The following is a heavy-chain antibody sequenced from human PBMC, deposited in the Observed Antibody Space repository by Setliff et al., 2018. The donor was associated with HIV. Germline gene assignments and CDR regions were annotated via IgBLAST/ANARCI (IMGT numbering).Heavy chain of an antibody. CDR2: VYYSGST. Sequence: SETLSLTFTVSGGSISSHYWSWIRQPPGKGLEWIGSVYYSGSTKYNPSLKSRVTISVDTSKNQFSLKLSSVTAADTAVYYCARDPGGLYCRSTSCQGGWFDPWGRGTLVTVSS. J-gene: IGHJ5*02. V-gene: IGHV4-59*11. CDR3: ARDPGGLYCRSTSCQGGWFDP. CDR1: GGSISSHY. D-gene: IGHD2-2*01.